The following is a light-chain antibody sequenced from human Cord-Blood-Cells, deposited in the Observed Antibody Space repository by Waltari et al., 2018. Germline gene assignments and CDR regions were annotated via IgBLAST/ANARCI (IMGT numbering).Light chain of an antibody. V-gene: IGLV5-45*01. CDR1: XXXXXXSYX. Sequence: QPVLTQPTSLSASPGASARXXXXXXXXXXXXSYXIXXXXXKPESPPRYLLSYYSDASKHQGSGVPSRFSGSKDASSNAGILVISGLQSEDEADYYCMIWHSSAAVFGGGTQLTVL. CDR3: MIWHSSAAV. CDR2: YYSDASK. J-gene: IGLJ7*01.